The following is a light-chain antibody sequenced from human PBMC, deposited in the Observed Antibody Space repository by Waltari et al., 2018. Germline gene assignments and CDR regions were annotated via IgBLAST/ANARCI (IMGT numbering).Light chain of an antibody. CDR1: SSDVGGYNY. CDR3: SSYISSDTLEL. J-gene: IGLJ2*01. V-gene: IGLV2-14*03. CDR2: DLS. Sequence: HSALTQPASVSGSPGQSITISCTGTSSDVGGYNYVSWYQQNTGQAPKLMIFDLSSRPQGIYNRSSGSKSGNKAALTISGLQSEDEADYYCSSYISSDTLELFGGGTSLTVL.